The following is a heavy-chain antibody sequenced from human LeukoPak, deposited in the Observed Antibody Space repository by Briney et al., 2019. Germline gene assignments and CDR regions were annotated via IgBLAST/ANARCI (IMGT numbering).Heavy chain of an antibody. CDR3: ARRRGYSGYELDV. V-gene: IGHV1-2*02. J-gene: IGHJ6*03. CDR1: GYTFTGYY. D-gene: IGHD5-12*01. Sequence: GASVKVSCKASGYTFTGYYMHWVRQAPGQGLEWMGWINPNSGGTNYAQKFQGRVTMTRDTPISTAYMELSRLRSDDTAVYYCARRRGYSGYELDVWGKGTRVSVS. CDR2: INPNSGGT.